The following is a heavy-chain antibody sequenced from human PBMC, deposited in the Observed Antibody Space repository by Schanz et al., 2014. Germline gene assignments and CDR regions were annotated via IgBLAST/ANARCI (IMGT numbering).Heavy chain of an antibody. CDR3: ARQFYDILTGYWFPYYFDY. J-gene: IGHJ4*02. D-gene: IGHD3-9*01. V-gene: IGHV4-61*02. CDR1: GGSIRSGTYY. CDR2: VFPNGIT. Sequence: QVQLQESGPGLVKPSQTLSLTCTVSGGSIRSGTYYWSWIRQPAGKALEWVGRVFPNGITNYNPSLKSRVTLSRDTSNSHFPLPLSSVPAADTAVYYCARQFYDILTGYWFPYYFDYWGQGTLVTVSS.